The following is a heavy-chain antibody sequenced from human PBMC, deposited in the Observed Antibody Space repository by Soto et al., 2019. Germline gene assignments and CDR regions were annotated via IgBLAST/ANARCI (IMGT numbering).Heavy chain of an antibody. CDR2: INPNGGGT. CDR3: AFLHSRRAEYYLFGMDV. D-gene: IGHD4-4*01. J-gene: IGHJ6*02. V-gene: IGHV1-2*02. CDR1: GYTFTGYY. Sequence: ASVKVSCKASGYTFTGYYMHWVRQAPGQGLEWMGWINPNGGGTNYAQKFQDRATMTRDTSISTAYMELSRLRSDDTAVYYCAFLHSRRAEYYLFGMDVWGQGTTVTVSS.